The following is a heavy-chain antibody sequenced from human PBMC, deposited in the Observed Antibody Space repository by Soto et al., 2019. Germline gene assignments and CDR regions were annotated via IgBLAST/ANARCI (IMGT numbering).Heavy chain of an antibody. CDR3: ARLGCSGGSCYYFDY. CDR1: GGSISSSSYY. CDR2: IYYSGST. Sequence: SETLSLTCTVSGGSISSSSYYWGWIRQPPGKGLEWIGSIYYSGSTYYNPSLKSRVTISVDTSKNQFSLKLSSVTAADTAVYYCARLGCSGGSCYYFDYWGQGTLVTVS. D-gene: IGHD2-15*01. J-gene: IGHJ4*02. V-gene: IGHV4-39*01.